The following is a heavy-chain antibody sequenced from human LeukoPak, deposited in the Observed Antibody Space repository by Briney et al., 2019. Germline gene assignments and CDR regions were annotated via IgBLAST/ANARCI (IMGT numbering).Heavy chain of an antibody. CDR2: ISWNSGSI. Sequence: GGSLRLSCAASGFTFDDYAMHWVRQAPGKGLEWVSGISWNSGSIGYADSVKDRFTISRDNAKNSLYLQMNSLRAEDTALYYCAKVVGYSYGYIDYWGQGTLVTVSS. V-gene: IGHV3-9*01. D-gene: IGHD5-18*01. CDR3: AKVVGYSYGYIDY. CDR1: GFTFDDYA. J-gene: IGHJ4*02.